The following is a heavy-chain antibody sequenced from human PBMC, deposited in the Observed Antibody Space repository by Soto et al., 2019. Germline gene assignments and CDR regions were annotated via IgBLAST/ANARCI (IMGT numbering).Heavy chain of an antibody. CDR2: INHSGST. Sequence: QVQLQQWGAGLLKPSETLSLTCAVYGGSFSGYYWSWIRQPPGKGLEWIGEINHSGSTNYNPSLKRRVTISVDTSKNQFSLKLSSVTAADTAVYYCARVGYYYYYGMDVWGQGTTVTVSS. CDR1: GGSFSGYY. D-gene: IGHD3-16*01. V-gene: IGHV4-34*01. CDR3: ARVGYYYYYGMDV. J-gene: IGHJ6*02.